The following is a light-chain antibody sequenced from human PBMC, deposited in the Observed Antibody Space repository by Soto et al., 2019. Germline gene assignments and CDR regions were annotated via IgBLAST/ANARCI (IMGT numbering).Light chain of an antibody. Sequence: DIQMTQSPSSLSASVGDRVTITCRASQSVGTYVSWYQQKEGKAPKLLINVASTLQSGVASTFSGSGSGTDFTLAISSLQPEDFATYYCQQSASTPQTFCGGTKVDIK. J-gene: IGKJ4*01. CDR2: VAS. CDR3: QQSASTPQT. CDR1: QSVGTY. V-gene: IGKV1-39*01.